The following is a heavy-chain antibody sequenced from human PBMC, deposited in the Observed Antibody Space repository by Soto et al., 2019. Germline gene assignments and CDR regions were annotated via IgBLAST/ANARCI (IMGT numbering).Heavy chain of an antibody. J-gene: IGHJ6*02. CDR3: ARGRYCSGGSCSYGMDV. D-gene: IGHD2-15*01. CDR1: GYSFTSYW. Sequence: GESLKISCKGSGYSFTSYWIGWVRQMPGKGLEWMGIIYPGDSDTRYSPSFQGQVTISADKSISTAHLQWSSLKASDTAMYYCARGRYCSGGSCSYGMDVWGQGTTVTVSS. CDR2: IYPGDSDT. V-gene: IGHV5-51*01.